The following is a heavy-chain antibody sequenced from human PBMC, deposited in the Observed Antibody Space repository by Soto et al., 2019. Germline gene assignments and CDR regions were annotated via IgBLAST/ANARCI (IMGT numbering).Heavy chain of an antibody. CDR2: ISPYTGNT. CDR3: VMVDNYVTPTPQDG. V-gene: IGHV1-18*01. J-gene: IGHJ6*02. CDR1: GYIFVNYG. Sequence: QVQLVQSGDEVKKPGASVKVSCKASGYIFVNYGIAWVRQAPGQGLEWMGWISPYTGNTHSATKVQGRLTMTTYTSTSTAYMDLGSLTSDDTALYYCVMVDNYVTPTPQDGWGQGTTVTVSS. D-gene: IGHD3-16*01.